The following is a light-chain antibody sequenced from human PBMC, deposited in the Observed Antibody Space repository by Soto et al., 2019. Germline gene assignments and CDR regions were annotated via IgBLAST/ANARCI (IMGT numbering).Light chain of an antibody. CDR3: QQYNNWPRT. CDR2: GAS. V-gene: IGKV3-15*01. J-gene: IGKJ1*01. Sequence: EIVLTESRGTLSLYPGERAPISCRASQSVSSSYLAWYQQKPGQAPRLLIYGASTRATGVPARFSGSGSGTEFTLTISSLQSEDFAVYYCQQYNNWPRTFGQGTKVDI. CDR1: QSVSSSY.